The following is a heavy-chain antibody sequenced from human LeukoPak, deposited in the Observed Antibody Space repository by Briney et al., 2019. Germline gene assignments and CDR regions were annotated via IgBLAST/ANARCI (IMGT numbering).Heavy chain of an antibody. D-gene: IGHD2-2*02. CDR2: IYPGDSDT. V-gene: IGHV5-51*01. CDR1: GSSFTSYW. J-gene: IGHJ3*01. Sequence: GAPLHISAKASGSSFTSYWIGWVRQTPGKRLEGMGIIYPGDSDTRYSPSFQGQVTISADKSISTAYLQWSSLKASDTAMYYCARRLYTGAFDLWGQGTMVTVSS. CDR3: ARRLYTGAFDL.